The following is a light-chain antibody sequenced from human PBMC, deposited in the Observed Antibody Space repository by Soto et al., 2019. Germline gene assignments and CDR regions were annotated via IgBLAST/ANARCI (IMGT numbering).Light chain of an antibody. CDR2: DVS. J-gene: IGKJ1*01. CDR3: QQCHGYSRT. Sequence: SQVTLATSALSASVGDRVTITFRASQTISDSLAWYQQKPGKAPDLLISDVSSLERGVASRFSGSGSGTEFTLTISSMQPEDFATYYCQQCHGYSRTFGQGTKVDI. V-gene: IGKV1-5*01. CDR1: QTISDS.